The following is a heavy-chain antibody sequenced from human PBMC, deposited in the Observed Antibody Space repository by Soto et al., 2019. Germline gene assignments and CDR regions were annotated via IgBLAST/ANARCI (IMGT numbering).Heavy chain of an antibody. V-gene: IGHV1-8*01. Sequence: QVQLVQSGAEVKKPGASVKVSCKASGYTFTSYDINWVRQATGQGLEWMGWMNPNSGNTGYAQKFQARVTITRNTSISTAYLELSNLRSEYTAVYYYASTLYGEDLDYWGQGTLVTVSS. J-gene: IGHJ4*02. D-gene: IGHD4-17*01. CDR3: ASTLYGEDLDY. CDR2: MNPNSGNT. CDR1: GYTFTSYD.